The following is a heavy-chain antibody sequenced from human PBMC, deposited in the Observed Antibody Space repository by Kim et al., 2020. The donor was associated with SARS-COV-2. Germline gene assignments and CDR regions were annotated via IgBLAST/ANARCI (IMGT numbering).Heavy chain of an antibody. V-gene: IGHV4-39*01. Sequence: SETLSLTCTVSGGSISSSSYYWGWIRQPPGKGLEWIGSIYYSGSTYYNPSLKSRVTISVDTSKNQFSLKLSSVTAADTAVYYCARLSALLWFGELSSDAFDIWGQGTMVTVSS. D-gene: IGHD3-10*01. CDR3: ARLSALLWFGELSSDAFDI. J-gene: IGHJ3*02. CDR1: GGSISSSSYY. CDR2: IYYSGST.